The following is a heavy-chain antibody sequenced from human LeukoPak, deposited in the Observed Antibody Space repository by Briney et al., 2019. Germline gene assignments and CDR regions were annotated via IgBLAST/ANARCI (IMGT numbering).Heavy chain of an antibody. J-gene: IGHJ4*02. CDR3: ARRFDS. CDR2: ISGSSSAI. Sequence: GSLRLSCAASGFNVSSYDMNWVRQPPGKGLEWVSYISGSSSAIYYADSVKGRFTISRDNAKNSLYLQMDRLRDEDTAVYYCARRFDSWGQGTLVTVSS. V-gene: IGHV3-48*02. CDR1: GFNVSSYD.